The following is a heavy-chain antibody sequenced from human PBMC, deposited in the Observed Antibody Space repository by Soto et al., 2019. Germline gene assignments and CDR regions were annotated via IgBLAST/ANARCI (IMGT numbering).Heavy chain of an antibody. Sequence: GGSLRLSCAASGFTFSSYAMSWVRQAPGKGLEWVSAISGSGGSTYYADSVKGRFTISRDNSKNMLYLQMNSLRAEDTAVYYCAKGRRYSSSYGMDVWGQGTTVTVSS. V-gene: IGHV3-23*01. CDR1: GFTFSSYA. D-gene: IGHD6-6*01. CDR2: ISGSGGST. J-gene: IGHJ6*02. CDR3: AKGRRYSSSYGMDV.